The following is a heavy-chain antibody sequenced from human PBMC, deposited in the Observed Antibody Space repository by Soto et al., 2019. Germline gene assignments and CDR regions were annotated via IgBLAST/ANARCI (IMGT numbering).Heavy chain of an antibody. J-gene: IGHJ5*02. D-gene: IGHD6-19*01. V-gene: IGHV4-39*01. CDR1: GGSISSSSYY. CDR3: ARLRKLFYSSGWYKWFDP. CDR2: IYYSGST. Sequence: SETLSLTCTVSGGSISSSSYYWGWIRQPPGKGLEWIGSIYYSGSTYYNPSLKSRVTISVDTSKNQFSLKLSSVTAADTAVYYCARLRKLFYSSGWYKWFDPWGQGTLVTVSS.